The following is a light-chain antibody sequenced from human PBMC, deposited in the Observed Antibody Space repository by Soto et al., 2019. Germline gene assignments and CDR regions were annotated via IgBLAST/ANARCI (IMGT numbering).Light chain of an antibody. Sequence: QSALTQPPSASGAPGQTVTISCSGSSSNIGANSVNWYQQVPGKAPKFLISSNNQRPSRVPARVSASKSGTSDSLAISGLHSEDEADYYCAAWDDPLDVFYVFGSGTKLTVL. V-gene: IGLV1-44*01. CDR1: SSNIGANS. J-gene: IGLJ1*01. CDR3: AAWDDPLDVFYV. CDR2: SNN.